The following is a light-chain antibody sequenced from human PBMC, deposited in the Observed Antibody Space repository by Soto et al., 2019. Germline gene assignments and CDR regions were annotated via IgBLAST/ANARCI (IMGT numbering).Light chain of an antibody. V-gene: IGKV3-20*01. J-gene: IGKJ2*01. CDR2: GAS. CDR3: QQYGTSRDYT. Sequence: EIVLTQSPGTLSLSPGERATLSCRASQSISSNYLAWYQQKPGQAPRVLIYGASTRATGIPDRFTGSGSVTDFTLTISSLEPEDFAVYYCQQYGTSRDYTFGQGTKLEI. CDR1: QSISSNY.